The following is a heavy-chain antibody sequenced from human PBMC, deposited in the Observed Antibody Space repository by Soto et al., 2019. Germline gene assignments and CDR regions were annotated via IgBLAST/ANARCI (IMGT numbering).Heavy chain of an antibody. V-gene: IGHV3-33*06. D-gene: IGHD5-18*01. Sequence: QVQLVESGGGVVQPGRSLRLSCAASGFIFSNYGMHWVRQAPGKGLEWVAVIWSDGSNTDYVDSVKGRFTVSRDSAKKTVYLQMDSLGVEETAVDYCAKDEIQIWSYVVTLEHWGQVTLVTVSS. CDR3: AKDEIQIWSYVVTLEH. J-gene: IGHJ1*01. CDR1: GFIFSNYG. CDR2: IWSDGSNT.